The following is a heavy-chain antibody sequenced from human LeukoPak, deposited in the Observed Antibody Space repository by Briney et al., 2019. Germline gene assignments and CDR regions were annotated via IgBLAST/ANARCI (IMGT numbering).Heavy chain of an antibody. V-gene: IGHV4-59*11. D-gene: IGHD6-19*01. CDR1: GRSFSSHY. CDR2: FSGSGST. J-gene: IGHJ4*02. CDR3: EREGSEAGLPDY. Sequence: PSETLSLTCTVSGRSFSSHYWSWIRQPPGKGLEWIGYFSGSGSTNYNPSLKSRVTMSVDTSKNQFSLRLNSVTAADTAVYYCEREGSEAGLPDYWGQGTLVTVSS.